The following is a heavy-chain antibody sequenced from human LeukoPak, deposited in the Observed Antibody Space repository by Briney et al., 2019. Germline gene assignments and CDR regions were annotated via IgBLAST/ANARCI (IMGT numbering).Heavy chain of an antibody. V-gene: IGHV1-18*04. D-gene: IGHD6-13*01. CDR3: VRNFQPVPWFDL. J-gene: IGHJ5*02. CDR2: ISAYNGNT. CDR1: GYTFTSYG. Sequence: GASVKVSCKASGYTFTSYGISWVRQAPGQGLEWMGWISAYNGNTNYAQKLQGRVTMTTYTSTSTDYMKLRSPTFDDWAVYYCVRNFQPVPWFDLWGRGTVVTVSS.